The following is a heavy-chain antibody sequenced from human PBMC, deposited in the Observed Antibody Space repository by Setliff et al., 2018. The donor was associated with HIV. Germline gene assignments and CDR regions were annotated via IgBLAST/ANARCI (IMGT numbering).Heavy chain of an antibody. CDR2: IYHSGST. J-gene: IGHJ4*02. Sequence: TSETLSLTCTVSGDSISSDFYWGWIRQPPGKGLEWIGSIYHSGSTYYNPSLRSRVTISVDTSKNQFSLKLSSVTAADTALYFCTRAQIAAPRPFDYWGQGTLVTVSS. D-gene: IGHD2-21*01. CDR1: GDSISSDFY. CDR3: TRAQIAAPRPFDY. V-gene: IGHV4-38-2*02.